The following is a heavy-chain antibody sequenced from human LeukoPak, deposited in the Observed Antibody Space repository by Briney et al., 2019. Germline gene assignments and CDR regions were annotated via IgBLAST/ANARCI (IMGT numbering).Heavy chain of an antibody. D-gene: IGHD3-3*01. Sequence: GGSLRLSCRASGFTFSNYAMNWVRQTPGKGLEWVSSLTGNSNNPNYADSVKGRFTISRDNSKNTLYLQMNSLRAEDTAVYYCAKDRITVFGVVPDVWGKGTTVTVSS. V-gene: IGHV3-23*01. CDR3: AKDRITVFGVVPDV. CDR1: GFTFSNYA. J-gene: IGHJ6*04. CDR2: LTGNSNNP.